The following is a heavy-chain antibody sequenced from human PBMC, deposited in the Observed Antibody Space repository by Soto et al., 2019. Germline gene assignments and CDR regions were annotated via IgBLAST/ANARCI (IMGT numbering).Heavy chain of an antibody. J-gene: IGHJ6*02. CDR1: GYTFTSYG. V-gene: IGHV1-18*01. CDR2: ISAYNGNT. Sequence: QVQLVQSGAEVKKPGASVKVSCKASGYTFTSYGISWVRQAPGQGLEWMGWISAYNGNTKYAQKLQGRVTMTTDTSTSKDYLELRSLRSEDTAVYYCARRAPPRDVWGQGTPVTVSS. CDR3: ARRAPPRDV.